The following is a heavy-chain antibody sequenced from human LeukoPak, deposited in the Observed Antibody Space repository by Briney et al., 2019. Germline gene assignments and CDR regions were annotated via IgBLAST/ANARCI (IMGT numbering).Heavy chain of an antibody. Sequence: ASVKVSCKASGYTFTSYYIHWVRQAPGRGLECLGMISPGSGNIDYAQNFRGRVTVTRDTSTNTVYMELSRLRSDDTAVYYCARESPGQCYFDYWGQGTLVTVSS. J-gene: IGHJ4*02. CDR1: GYTFTSYY. CDR3: ARESPGQCYFDY. D-gene: IGHD1-1*01. CDR2: ISPGSGNI. V-gene: IGHV1-46*01.